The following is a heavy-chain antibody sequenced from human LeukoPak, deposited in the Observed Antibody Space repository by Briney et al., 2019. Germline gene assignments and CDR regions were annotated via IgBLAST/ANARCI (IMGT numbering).Heavy chain of an antibody. J-gene: IGHJ6*03. CDR3: AGAGINYFYMDV. CDR1: GYTLIELS. V-gene: IGHV1-24*01. Sequence: ASVRVSCKVSGYTLIELSMHWVRQVPGKGLEGVGGFDPKSGETIYAQKFQGRVTMTEDTSTDTAYMDLSSLRSEDTAVYYCAGAGINYFYMDVWGKGTTVTVSS. D-gene: IGHD6-19*01. CDR2: FDPKSGET.